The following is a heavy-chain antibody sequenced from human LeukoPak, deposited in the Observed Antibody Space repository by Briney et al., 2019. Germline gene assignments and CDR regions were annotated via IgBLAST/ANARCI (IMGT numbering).Heavy chain of an antibody. CDR3: AKDPLLGEYYFDY. CDR2: ISGSGGST. CDR1: GFAFSRYS. Sequence: GGSLRLSCAASGFAFSRYSMNWVRQAPGKGLEWVSAISGSGGSTYYADSVKGRFTISRDNSKNTLYLQMNSLRAEDTAVYYCAKDPLLGEYYFDYWGQGTLVTVSS. D-gene: IGHD3-16*01. J-gene: IGHJ4*02. V-gene: IGHV3-23*01.